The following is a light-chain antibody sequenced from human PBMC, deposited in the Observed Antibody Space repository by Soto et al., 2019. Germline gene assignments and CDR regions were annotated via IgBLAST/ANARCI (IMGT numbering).Light chain of an antibody. CDR3: QQYGSSPRT. CDR1: QSVSSSY. J-gene: IGKJ1*01. CDR2: GAS. V-gene: IGKV3-20*01. Sequence: EIVLTQSPGTLSLSPGERATLSCRASQSVSSSYLAWYQQKPEQAPRLLIYGASSRATGIPDRFSGSGSGTDFTLTISRLEPEDFALYYCQQYGSSPRTFGQGTKVEIE.